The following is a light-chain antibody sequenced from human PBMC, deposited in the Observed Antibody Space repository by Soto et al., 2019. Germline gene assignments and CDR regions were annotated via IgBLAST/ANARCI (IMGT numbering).Light chain of an antibody. CDR2: GVT. Sequence: QSALTQPASVSGSPGQSITISCTGTSRDVGGYNYVSWYQQYPGKAPKLMIYGVTNRPSGVSNRFSGSKTGNTASLTISGLQAEDEAYYYCSSYTSSSTLVFGGGTKLTVL. V-gene: IGLV2-14*01. J-gene: IGLJ2*01. CDR3: SSYTSSSTLV. CDR1: SRDVGGYNY.